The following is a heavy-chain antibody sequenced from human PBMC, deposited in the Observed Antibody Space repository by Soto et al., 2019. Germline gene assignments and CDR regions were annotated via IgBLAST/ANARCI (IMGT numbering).Heavy chain of an antibody. D-gene: IGHD3-10*01. V-gene: IGHV4-30-4*01. CDR2: IYYSGST. Sequence: PSETLSLTCTVSGGSISSGDYYWSWIRQPPGKGLEWIGYIYYSGSTYYNPSLKSRVTISVDTSKNQFSLKLSSVTAADTAVYYCARDRAITMVRGVTNDYYYGTDVWGQGTTVTVSS. CDR3: ARDRAITMVRGVTNDYYYGTDV. CDR1: GGSISSGDYY. J-gene: IGHJ6*02.